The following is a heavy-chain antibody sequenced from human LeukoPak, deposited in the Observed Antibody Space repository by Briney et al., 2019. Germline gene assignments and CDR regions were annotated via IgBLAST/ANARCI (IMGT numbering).Heavy chain of an antibody. J-gene: IGHJ4*02. V-gene: IGHV3-11*04. Sequence: NPGGSLRLSCAASGFIFSDYYMSWIRQAPAKGLEWVSYISSGGSTIYYADSVKGRFTISSDNARNSLYLQMNSLRAEDTAVYYCARPSYCGGDCYSGYFDYWGQGTLVTVSS. CDR2: ISSGGSTI. D-gene: IGHD2-21*02. CDR3: ARPSYCGGDCYSGYFDY. CDR1: GFIFSDYY.